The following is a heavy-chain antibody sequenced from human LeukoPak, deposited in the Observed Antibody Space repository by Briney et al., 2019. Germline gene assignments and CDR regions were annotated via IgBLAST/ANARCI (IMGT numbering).Heavy chain of an antibody. Sequence: GGSLRLFCAASGFTFSSYSMNWVRPAPGKGLEWVSSISSSSSYIYYADSVKGRFTISRDNAQNSLYLQMNSLRAEDTAVYYCAREYDYVWGNYRSYYFDYWGQGTLVTVSS. J-gene: IGHJ4*02. CDR2: ISSSSSYI. D-gene: IGHD3-16*02. CDR3: AREYDYVWGNYRSYYFDY. V-gene: IGHV3-21*01. CDR1: GFTFSSYS.